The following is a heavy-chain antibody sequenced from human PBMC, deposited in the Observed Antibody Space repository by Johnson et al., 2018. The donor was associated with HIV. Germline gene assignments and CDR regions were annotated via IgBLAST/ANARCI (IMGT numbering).Heavy chain of an antibody. D-gene: IGHD1-26*01. CDR1: GFTFSTYW. CDR2: INQNGSEK. Sequence: VQLVESGGDLVQPGGSLRLSCATSGFTFSTYWMSWVRQAPGKGLEWVANINQNGSEKSYVDSVKGRFTISRDNANNSLYLQMNSLSAEDTALYYCARELYAILGAFDIWGQGTMVIVSS. V-gene: IGHV3-7*03. CDR3: ARELYAILGAFDI. J-gene: IGHJ3*02.